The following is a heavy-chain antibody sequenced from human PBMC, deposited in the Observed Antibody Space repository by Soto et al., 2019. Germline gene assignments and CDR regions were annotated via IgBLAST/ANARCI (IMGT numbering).Heavy chain of an antibody. Sequence: GGSLRLSCASSGFTFSSYAMSLVRQAPGKGLEWVSAISGSGGSTYYADSVEGRFTISRDNSKNTLYLQMNSLRAEDTAVYYCAKDGISGDGYNLIDYWGQGTLVTAPQ. CDR3: AKDGISGDGYNLIDY. J-gene: IGHJ4*02. V-gene: IGHV3-23*01. CDR2: ISGSGGST. D-gene: IGHD5-12*01. CDR1: GFTFSSYA.